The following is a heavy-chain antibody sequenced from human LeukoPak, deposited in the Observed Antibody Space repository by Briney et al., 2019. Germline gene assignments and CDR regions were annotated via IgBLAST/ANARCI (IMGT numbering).Heavy chain of an antibody. V-gene: IGHV3-30*04. CDR2: ISYDGSNK. CDR1: GFTFSSYA. Sequence: PGGSMRLSCAASGFTFSSYAMHWVRQAPGKGLEWVAVISYDGSNKYYADSVKGRFTISRDNSKNTLYLQMNSLRAEDTAVYYCAKGVKGWWELLNYWGQGTLVTVSS. CDR3: AKGVKGWWELLNY. J-gene: IGHJ4*02. D-gene: IGHD1-26*01.